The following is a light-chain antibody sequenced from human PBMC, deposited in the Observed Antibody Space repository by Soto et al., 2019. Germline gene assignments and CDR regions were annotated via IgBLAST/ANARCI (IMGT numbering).Light chain of an antibody. CDR2: AVS. J-gene: IGLJ3*02. CDR3: SSYTTNSAPWV. V-gene: IGLV2-14*01. CDR1: SSDVGGYDY. Sequence: QSALTQPASVSGSPGQSITISCTGTSSDVGGYDYVSWYQQEPGRAPKLMIYAVSNRPPGVSDRFSGSKSGNTASPTISGLQAEDEAHYYCSSYTTNSAPWVFGGGTKVTVL.